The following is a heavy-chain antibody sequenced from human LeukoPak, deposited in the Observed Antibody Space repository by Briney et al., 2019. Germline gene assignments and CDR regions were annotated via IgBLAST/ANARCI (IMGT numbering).Heavy chain of an antibody. CDR2: ISGSTSTK. J-gene: IGHJ4*02. Sequence: GGSLRLSCAASGFTFSSYEMNWVRQAPGKGLGWVAYISGSTSTKYYADSVKGRFTISRDNAQKSLYLQMNSLRAEDTAVYYCARDLKGDAARRHTFDYWGQGTLVTVSS. CDR1: GFTFSSYE. CDR3: ARDLKGDAARRHTFDY. D-gene: IGHD6-6*01. V-gene: IGHV3-48*03.